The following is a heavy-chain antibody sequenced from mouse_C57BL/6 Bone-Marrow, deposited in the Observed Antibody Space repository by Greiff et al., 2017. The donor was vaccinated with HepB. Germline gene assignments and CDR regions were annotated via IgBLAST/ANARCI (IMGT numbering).Heavy chain of an antibody. CDR2: IYPGDGDT. V-gene: IGHV1-82*01. D-gene: IGHD2-4*01. CDR3: AREGTYEYEGGYYAMDY. CDR1: GYAFSSSW. Sequence: VQLQQSGPELVKPGASVKISCKASGYAFSSSWMNWVKQRPGKGLEWIGRIYPGDGDTNYNGKFKGKATLTADKSSSTAYMQLSSLTSEDSAVYFCAREGTYEYEGGYYAMDYWGQGTSVTVSS. J-gene: IGHJ4*01.